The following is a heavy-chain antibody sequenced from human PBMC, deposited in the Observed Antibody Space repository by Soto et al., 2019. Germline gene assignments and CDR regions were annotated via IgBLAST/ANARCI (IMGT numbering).Heavy chain of an antibody. CDR2: ISAYNGNT. CDR1: GYTFTSYG. V-gene: IGHV1-18*01. D-gene: IGHD3-16*02. J-gene: IGHJ6*02. Sequence: ASVKVSCKASGYTFTSYGISWVRQAPGQGLEWMGWISAYNGNTNYAQKLQGRVTMTTDTSTSTAYMELRSLRSDDTAVYYCARDYRVPSAGAMDVWGQGTKVTVYS. CDR3: ARDYRVPSAGAMDV.